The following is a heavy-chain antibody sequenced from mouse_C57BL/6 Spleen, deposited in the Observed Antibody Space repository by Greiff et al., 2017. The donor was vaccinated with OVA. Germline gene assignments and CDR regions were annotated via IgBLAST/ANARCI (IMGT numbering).Heavy chain of an antibody. Sequence: VMLVESGPELVKPGASVKISCKASGYAFSSSWMNWVKQRPGKGLEWIGRIYPGDGDTNYNGKFKGKATLTADKSSSTAYMQLSSLTSEDSAVYFCATYDGYYGYFDVWGTGTTVTVSS. D-gene: IGHD2-3*01. CDR2: IYPGDGDT. J-gene: IGHJ1*03. CDR1: GYAFSSSW. CDR3: ATYDGYYGYFDV. V-gene: IGHV1-82*01.